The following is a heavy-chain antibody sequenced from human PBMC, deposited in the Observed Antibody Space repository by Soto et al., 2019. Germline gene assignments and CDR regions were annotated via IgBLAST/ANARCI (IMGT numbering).Heavy chain of an antibody. V-gene: IGHV3-64*01. J-gene: IGHJ4*02. CDR3: ASLDYGDYGH. Sequence: GGSLRLSCAASGFTFSSYAMHWVRQAPGKGLEYVSAISSNGGSTYYANSVKGRFTISRDNSKNTLYLQMGSLRAEDMAVYYCASLDYGDYGHWGQGTLVTVSS. CDR1: GFTFSSYA. CDR2: ISSNGGST. D-gene: IGHD4-17*01.